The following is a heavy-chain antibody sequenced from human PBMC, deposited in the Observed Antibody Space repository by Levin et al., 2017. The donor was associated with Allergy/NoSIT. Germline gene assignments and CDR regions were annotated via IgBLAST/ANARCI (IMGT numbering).Heavy chain of an antibody. CDR1: GYTFTSYG. Sequence: SVKVSCKASGYTFTSYGISWVRQAPGQGLEWMGWIIPIFGTANYAQKFQGRVTITADKSTSTAYMELSSLRSEDTAVYYCARGVPKSTRRLYYMDVWGKGTTVTVSS. CDR3: ARGVPKSTRRLYYMDV. CDR2: IIPIFGTA. D-gene: IGHD3-10*01. V-gene: IGHV1-69*06. J-gene: IGHJ6*03.